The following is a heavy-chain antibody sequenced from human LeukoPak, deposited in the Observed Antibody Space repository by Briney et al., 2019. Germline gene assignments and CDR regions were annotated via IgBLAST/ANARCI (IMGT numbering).Heavy chain of an antibody. Sequence: GRALRLSCAASGFTFDDYAMHWVRQAPGKGLEWVSGISWNGGSTGYADSVKGRFTISRDNAKNSLYLQMNSLRAEDTALYYCARAIGVVRYARVYYFDYWGQGTLVTVSS. D-gene: IGHD2-21*01. J-gene: IGHJ4*02. V-gene: IGHV3-9*01. CDR1: GFTFDDYA. CDR2: ISWNGGST. CDR3: ARAIGVVRYARVYYFDY.